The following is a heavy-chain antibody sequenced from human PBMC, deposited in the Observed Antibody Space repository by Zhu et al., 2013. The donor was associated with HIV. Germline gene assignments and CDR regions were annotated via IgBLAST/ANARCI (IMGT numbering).Heavy chain of an antibody. V-gene: IGHV1-18*01. D-gene: IGHD4-17*01. CDR2: ISAYNGNT. J-gene: IGHJ4*02. CDR1: GYTFTSYG. Sequence: QVQLVQSGAEVKKPGASVKVSCKASGYTFTSYGISWVRQAPGQGLEWMGWISAYNGNTNYGQKLQGRVTMTTDTSTSTAYMELSSLRSEDTAVYYCARDGHRNDYGGTYFDYWGQGTLVTVSS. CDR3: ARDGHRNDYGGTYFDY.